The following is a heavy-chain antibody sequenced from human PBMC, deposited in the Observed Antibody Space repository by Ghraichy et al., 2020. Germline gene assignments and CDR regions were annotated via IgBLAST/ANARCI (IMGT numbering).Heavy chain of an antibody. Sequence: RGSLRLACATSGFTFTGYGMHWVRQAPGKGLEWVAYMRYDGSEKYYVDSVKGRFTISRDTSNNTLFLQMNSLRAEDTAVYYCTKDASLTYCRGDCYFFDYWGQGTLVTVSS. CDR2: MRYDGSEK. CDR1: GFTFTGYG. V-gene: IGHV3-30*02. CDR3: TKDASLTYCRGDCYFFDY. J-gene: IGHJ4*02. D-gene: IGHD2-21*02.